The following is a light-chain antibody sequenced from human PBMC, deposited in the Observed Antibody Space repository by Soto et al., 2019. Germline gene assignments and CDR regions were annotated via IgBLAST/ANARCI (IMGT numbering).Light chain of an antibody. V-gene: IGKV1-39*01. CDR3: QQSYSTLRRT. J-gene: IGKJ1*01. Sequence: DIQMTQSPSSLSASVGDRVTITCRASQSISSYLNWYQQKPGKAPKLLIYAASSLQSGVPSRFSGSGSGTDFTLNISSLQPEDLATYYCQQSYSTLRRTFGQGTKVEIK. CDR2: AAS. CDR1: QSISSY.